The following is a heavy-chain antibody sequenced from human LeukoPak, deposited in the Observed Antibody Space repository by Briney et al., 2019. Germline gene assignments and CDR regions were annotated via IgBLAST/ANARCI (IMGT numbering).Heavy chain of an antibody. Sequence: SETLSLTCTASGGSVSSYYWSWIRQPPGKGLEWIGCIYYSGSTNSNPSLKSRVIISVDTSKNQFSLKLSSVTAADTAVYYCARGRYGDYHAFDIWGQGTMVTVSS. V-gene: IGHV4-59*02. CDR1: GGSVSSYY. D-gene: IGHD4-17*01. CDR3: ARGRYGDYHAFDI. J-gene: IGHJ3*02. CDR2: IYYSGST.